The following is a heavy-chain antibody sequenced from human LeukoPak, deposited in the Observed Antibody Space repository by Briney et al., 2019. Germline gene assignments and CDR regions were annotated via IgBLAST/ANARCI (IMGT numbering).Heavy chain of an antibody. CDR1: GFTFDDYA. CDR2: ISWNSGSI. J-gene: IGHJ4*02. Sequence: PGRSLRLSCAASGFTFDDYAMHWVRQAPGKGLEWVSGISWNSGSIGYADSVKGRFTISRDNAKNSLYLQMNSLRDEDTAVYYCAGFMATIADWGQGTLVTVSS. D-gene: IGHD5-24*01. CDR3: AGFMATIAD. V-gene: IGHV3-9*01.